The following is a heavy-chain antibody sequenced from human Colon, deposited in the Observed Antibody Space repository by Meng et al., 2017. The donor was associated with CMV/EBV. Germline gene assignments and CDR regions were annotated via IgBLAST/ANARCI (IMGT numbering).Heavy chain of an antibody. Sequence: VQRGQFGGGGKKPGSSVKVSCKASGGTFDTSTFNWVRQAPGQGLEWMGGIIPMFGSPSYSQKFRGRVTITADELEVNSLRSEDTAVYYCARGKQAGFDLWGQGTLVTVSS. J-gene: IGHJ5*02. CDR1: GGTFDTST. CDR2: IIPMFGSP. CDR3: ARGKQAGFDL. D-gene: IGHD6-13*01. V-gene: IGHV1-69*12.